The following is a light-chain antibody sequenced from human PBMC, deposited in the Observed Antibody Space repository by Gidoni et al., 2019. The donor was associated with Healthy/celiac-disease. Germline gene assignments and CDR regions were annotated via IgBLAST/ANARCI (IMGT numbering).Light chain of an antibody. Sequence: SYELTKPTSVSVSPGQTASITCSGDKLGDKYACWYQQKPGQSPVLVIYQDSKRPSGIPERFSGSNSGNTATLTISGTQAMDEADYYCQAWDSSTADVIFGGGTKLTVL. V-gene: IGLV3-1*01. CDR3: QAWDSSTADVI. CDR2: QDS. CDR1: KLGDKY. J-gene: IGLJ2*01.